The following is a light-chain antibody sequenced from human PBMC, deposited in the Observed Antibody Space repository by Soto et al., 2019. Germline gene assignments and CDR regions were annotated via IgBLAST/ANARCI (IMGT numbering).Light chain of an antibody. CDR1: QSVSSSY. Sequence: EIVMTQSHATLSVSAGERDNLXCRASQSVSSSYLAWYQQKPGQAPRLLIYGASSRATGIPDRFSGSGSGTDFTLTISRLEPEDFAVYYCQQYGSSPLTFGGGTKVDNK. CDR3: QQYGSSPLT. J-gene: IGKJ4*01. V-gene: IGKV3-20*01. CDR2: GAS.